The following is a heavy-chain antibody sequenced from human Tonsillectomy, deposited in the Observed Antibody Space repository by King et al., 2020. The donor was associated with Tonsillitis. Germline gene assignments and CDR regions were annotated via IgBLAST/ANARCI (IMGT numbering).Heavy chain of an antibody. CDR3: ARVVAMAPWVDY. CDR1: GGSISSGDYY. D-gene: IGHD5-18*01. V-gene: IGHV4-30-4*01. J-gene: IGHJ4*02. CDR2: IYYSGST. Sequence: VQLQESGPGLVKPSQTLSLTCTVSGGSISSGDYYWRWIRQPPGKGLEWIGYIYYSGSTYYNPSLKSRVTISVDTSKNQFSLKLSSVTAADTAVYYCARVVAMAPWVDYWGQGTLVTVSS.